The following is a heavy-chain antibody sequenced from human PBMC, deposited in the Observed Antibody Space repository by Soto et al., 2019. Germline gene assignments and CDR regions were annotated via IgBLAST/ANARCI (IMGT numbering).Heavy chain of an antibody. D-gene: IGHD3-9*01. J-gene: IGHJ4*02. CDR1: GGSFSGYY. Sequence: SETLSLTCAVYGGSFSGYYWSWIRQPPGKGLEWIGEINHSGSTNYNPSLKSRVTISVDTSKNQFSLKLSSVTAADTAVYYCVSAYYDILTGYSTLGYFDYWGQGTLVTVSS. V-gene: IGHV4-34*01. CDR3: VSAYYDILTGYSTLGYFDY. CDR2: INHSGST.